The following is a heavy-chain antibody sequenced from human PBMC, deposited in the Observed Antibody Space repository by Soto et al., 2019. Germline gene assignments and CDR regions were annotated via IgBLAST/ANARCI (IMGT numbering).Heavy chain of an antibody. CDR2: IWYDGSNK. CDR3: ARDDTSGYLDY. D-gene: IGHD3-22*01. V-gene: IGHV3-33*01. Sequence: QVQLVESGGGVVQPGRSLRLSCAASGFTFSTYGMHWVRQAPGKGLEWVAVIWYDGSNKYYADSVKGRFTISRDNSKNNTLYLQMNGRRAEDTAVYYCARDDTSGYLDYWGQGTLVTVSS. CDR1: GFTFSTYG. J-gene: IGHJ4*02.